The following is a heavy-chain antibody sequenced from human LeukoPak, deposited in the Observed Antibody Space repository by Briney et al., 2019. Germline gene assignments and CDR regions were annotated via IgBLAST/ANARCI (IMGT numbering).Heavy chain of an antibody. D-gene: IGHD5-12*01. CDR2: MNPNSGNT. V-gene: IGHV1-8*01. J-gene: IGHJ6*04. Sequence: ASVKVSCKASGYTFTSYDINWVRQATGQGLEWMGWMNPNSGNTGHAQKFQGRVTMTRDTSINTAYMKLRSLGSEDTAVYYCARNHVPTGLRDVWGTGTPVIVSS. CDR3: ARNHVPTGLRDV. CDR1: GYTFTSYD.